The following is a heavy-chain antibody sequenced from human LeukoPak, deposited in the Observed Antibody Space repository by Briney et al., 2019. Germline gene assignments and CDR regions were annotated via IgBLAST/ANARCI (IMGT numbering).Heavy chain of an antibody. CDR1: GGSISSSSYY. Sequence: SETLSLTCTVSGGSISSSSYYWGWIRQPPGKGLEWIGSIYYSGSTYYNPSLKSRVTISVDTSKNQFSLKLSSVTAADTAMYYCARVSGYDWESFYDYWGQGSLITVSS. J-gene: IGHJ4*02. CDR2: IYYSGST. V-gene: IGHV4-39*07. D-gene: IGHD5-12*01. CDR3: ARVSGYDWESFYDY.